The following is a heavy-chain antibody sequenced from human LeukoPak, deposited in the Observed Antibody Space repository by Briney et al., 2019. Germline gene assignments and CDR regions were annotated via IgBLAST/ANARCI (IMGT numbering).Heavy chain of an antibody. CDR3: ARDFAGYSSGWYYFDY. CDR1: GFTFSSYW. CDR2: IKQDGSEK. Sequence: GGSLRLSCAASGFTFSSYWMSWVRQAPGKGLEWVANIKQDGSEKYYVDSVKGRFTISRDNAKNSLYLQMNSLRAEDTAVYYCARDFAGYSSGWYYFDYWGQGTLVTVSS. V-gene: IGHV3-7*01. D-gene: IGHD6-19*01. J-gene: IGHJ4*02.